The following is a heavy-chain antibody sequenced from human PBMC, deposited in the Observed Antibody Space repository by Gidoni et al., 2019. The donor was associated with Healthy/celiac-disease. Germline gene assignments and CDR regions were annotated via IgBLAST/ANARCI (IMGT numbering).Heavy chain of an antibody. J-gene: IGHJ3*02. D-gene: IGHD3-22*01. V-gene: IGHV3-33*01. CDR2: IWYDGSNK. CDR1: VFTFRSYG. Sequence: QVQLVESGGGVVQPGRSLRLSCAASVFTFRSYGMHWVRQAPGKGLAWVAVIWYDGSNKYYADSVKGRFTISRDNSKNTLYLQMNSLRAEDTAVYYCARDRFLVVVRGDAFDIWGQGTMVTVSS. CDR3: ARDRFLVVVRGDAFDI.